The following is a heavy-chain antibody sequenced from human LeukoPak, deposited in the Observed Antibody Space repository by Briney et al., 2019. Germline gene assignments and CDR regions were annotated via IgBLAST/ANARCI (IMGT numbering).Heavy chain of an antibody. V-gene: IGHV5-51*01. CDR2: IYPGDSDT. D-gene: IGHD2-15*01. Sequence: GESLKISCKGSGYSFSNYYIDWVRQMPGKGLEWMGIIYPGDSDTRYSPPFQGQVTISVDKSISTAYLQWSGLKASDTAMYYCGRLTYCSGASCYLDYWGQGTLVTVPS. CDR1: GYSFSNYY. J-gene: IGHJ4*02. CDR3: GRLTYCSGASCYLDY.